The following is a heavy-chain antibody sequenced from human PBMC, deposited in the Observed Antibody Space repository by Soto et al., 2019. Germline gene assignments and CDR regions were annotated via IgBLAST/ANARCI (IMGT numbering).Heavy chain of an antibody. J-gene: IGHJ4*02. V-gene: IGHV4-34*01. CDR2: INHSGST. CDR1: GGSFSGYY. D-gene: IGHD2-2*01. CDR3: ARYQLPVIIDY. Sequence: QVQLQQWGAGLLKPSETLSLTCAVYGGSFSGYYWSWIRQPPGKGLEWIGEINHSGSTNYNPSLKSRVAISVDTSKNQFSLKLSSVTAADTAVYYCARYQLPVIIDYWGQGTLVTVSS.